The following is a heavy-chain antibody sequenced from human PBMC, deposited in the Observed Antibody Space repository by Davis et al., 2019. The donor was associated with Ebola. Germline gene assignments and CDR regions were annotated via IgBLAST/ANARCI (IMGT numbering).Heavy chain of an antibody. CDR2: INPNSGGT. D-gene: IGHD2-2*01. CDR1: GYTFTGYY. Sequence: ASVKVSCKASGYTFTGYYMHWVRQAPGQGLEWMGWINPNSGGTNYAQKFQGRVTMTRDTSISTAYMELSRLRSDDTAVYYCARIVGYCSSTSCQDYWGQGTLVTVSS. J-gene: IGHJ4*02. CDR3: ARIVGYCSSTSCQDY. V-gene: IGHV1-2*02.